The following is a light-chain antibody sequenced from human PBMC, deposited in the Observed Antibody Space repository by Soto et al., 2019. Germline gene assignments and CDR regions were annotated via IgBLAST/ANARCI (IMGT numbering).Light chain of an antibody. CDR2: LGS. CDR3: RQAIQAPCT. CDR1: QSLLHSNGYNY. Sequence: EIVMTQSPLSLPVTPGEPASISCRSSQSLLHSNGYNYLDWYLQKPGQSPQLLIYLGSNRASWVPDKFIGSCSGTDFTLKSSRVDAEDVGVSYIRQAIQAPCTFGQGTKVDIK. V-gene: IGKV2-28*01. J-gene: IGKJ1*01.